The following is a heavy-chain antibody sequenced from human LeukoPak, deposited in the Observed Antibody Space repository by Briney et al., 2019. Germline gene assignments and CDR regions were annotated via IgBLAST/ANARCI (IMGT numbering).Heavy chain of an antibody. V-gene: IGHV3-23*01. J-gene: IGHJ4*02. D-gene: IGHD3-10*01. CDR1: GFTFSNYA. CDR3: AKDSGGGLCY. Sequence: GGSLRLSCAASGFTFSNYAMNWVRQAPGKGLEWVSTISGSGGSTYYADSVKGRFTISRGNSKNTLYLQMNSLRAEDTAVYYCAKDSGGGLCYWGQGTLVTVSS. CDR2: ISGSGGST.